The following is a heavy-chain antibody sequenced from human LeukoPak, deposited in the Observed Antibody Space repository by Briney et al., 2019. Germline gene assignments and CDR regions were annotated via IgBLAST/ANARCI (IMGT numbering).Heavy chain of an antibody. J-gene: IGHJ4*02. CDR3: ARQSFGDSEYYFDY. CDR1: GGSISSSSYY. V-gene: IGHV4-39*01. CDR2: IYYSGST. D-gene: IGHD3-10*01. Sequence: SETLSLTCTVSGGSISSSSYYWGWIRQPPGKGLEWIGSIYYSGSTYYNPSLNSPVTISVDTSKNQFSLKLSSVTAADTAVYYCARQSFGDSEYYFDYWGQGTLVTVSS.